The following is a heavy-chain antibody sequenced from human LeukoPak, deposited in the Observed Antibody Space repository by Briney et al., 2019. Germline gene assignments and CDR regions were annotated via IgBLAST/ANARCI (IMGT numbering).Heavy chain of an antibody. CDR3: ARESQWFGDLCDY. Sequence: VASVKVSCKASGYTFTSYGISWVRQAPGQGLEWMGWISAGNGNTKYSQKFQGRVTITRDTSASTAYMELSSLRSEDTAVYYCARESQWFGDLCDYWGQGTLVTVSS. CDR2: ISAGNGNT. CDR1: GYTFTSYG. V-gene: IGHV1-18*01. J-gene: IGHJ4*02. D-gene: IGHD3-10*01.